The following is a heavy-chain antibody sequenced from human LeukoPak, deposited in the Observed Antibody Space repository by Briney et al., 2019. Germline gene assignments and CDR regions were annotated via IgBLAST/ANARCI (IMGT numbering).Heavy chain of an antibody. Sequence: VASVKVSCKASGYTFTGYYLHWVRQAPGQGLEWMGCVNPNSGDTNYAQKFQGSVTMTRDTSISTVYMELSRLRSDDTAVYYCARAPYDILTGYYLRGGGFDPWGQGTLVTVSS. CDR1: GYTFTGYY. J-gene: IGHJ5*02. CDR2: VNPNSGDT. V-gene: IGHV1-2*02. CDR3: ARAPYDILTGYYLRGGGFDP. D-gene: IGHD3-9*01.